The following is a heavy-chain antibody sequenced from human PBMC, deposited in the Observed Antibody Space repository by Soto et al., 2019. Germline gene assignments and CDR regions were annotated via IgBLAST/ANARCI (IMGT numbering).Heavy chain of an antibody. D-gene: IGHD2-15*01. CDR3: ARDRSGGYYYYGMDV. Sequence: GGSLRLSCAASGFTFSSYDMHWVRQATGKGLEWVSAIGTAGDTYYPGSVKGRFTISRENAKNSLYLQMNGLRAEDTAVYYCARDRSGGYYYYGMDVWGQGTTVTVSS. CDR1: GFTFSSYD. J-gene: IGHJ6*02. CDR2: IGTAGDT. V-gene: IGHV3-13*01.